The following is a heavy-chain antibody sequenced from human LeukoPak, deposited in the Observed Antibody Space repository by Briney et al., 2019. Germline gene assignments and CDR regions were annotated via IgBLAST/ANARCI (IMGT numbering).Heavy chain of an antibody. CDR2: IYYSGST. D-gene: IGHD3-22*01. V-gene: IGHV4-59*01. J-gene: IGHJ3*02. CDR3: ARQWRISMIVVVIEDAFDI. CDR1: GGSFSNYY. Sequence: SETLSLTCAVYGGSFSNYYWSWLPQPPGKGLEGIGYIYYSGSTNYNPSLKSRITISEDTSKNHFSLKLSSVTAADTAGYYCARQWRISMIVVVIEDAFDIWGEGTMVTVSS.